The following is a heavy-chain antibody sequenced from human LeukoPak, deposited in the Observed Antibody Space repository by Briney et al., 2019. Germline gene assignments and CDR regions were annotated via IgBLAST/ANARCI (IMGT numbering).Heavy chain of an antibody. CDR1: GGSISSYY. V-gene: IGHV4-34*01. CDR2: INHSGST. Sequence: PSETLSLTCTVSGGSISSYYWSWIRQPPGKGLEWIGEINHSGSTNYNPSLKSRVTISVDTSKNQFSLKLSSVTAADTAVYYCARQPFTALDYWGQGTLVTVSS. J-gene: IGHJ4*02. CDR3: ARQPFTALDY. D-gene: IGHD3-16*01.